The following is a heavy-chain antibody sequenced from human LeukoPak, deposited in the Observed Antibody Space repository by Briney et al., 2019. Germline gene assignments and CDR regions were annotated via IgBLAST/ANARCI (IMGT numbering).Heavy chain of an antibody. J-gene: IGHJ3*02. CDR2: INPSGGST. CDR1: GYTFTSYY. V-gene: IGHV1-46*01. D-gene: IGHD3-22*01. Sequence: ASVKLSCKASGYTFTSYYMHWVRQAPGQGLEWMGIINPSGGSTSYAQKFQGRVTMTRDTATSTVYMELSSLRAEDTAVYYCARDQYDSGGYDSPDAFDIWGQGTMVTVSS. CDR3: ARDQYDSGGYDSPDAFDI.